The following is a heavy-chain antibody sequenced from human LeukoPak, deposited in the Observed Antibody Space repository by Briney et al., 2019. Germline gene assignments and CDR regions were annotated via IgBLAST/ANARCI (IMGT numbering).Heavy chain of an antibody. D-gene: IGHD3-22*01. CDR2: ISGGGGST. V-gene: IGHV3-23*01. Sequence: PGGSLRLSCAASGFTFSSYAMSWVRQAPGKGLEWVSAISGGGGSTYYADSVKGRFTISRDNSKNTLYLQVNSLRAEDTAVYYCAKDRLPYYDSSGYPLDYWGQGTLVTVSS. J-gene: IGHJ4*02. CDR3: AKDRLPYYDSSGYPLDY. CDR1: GFTFSSYA.